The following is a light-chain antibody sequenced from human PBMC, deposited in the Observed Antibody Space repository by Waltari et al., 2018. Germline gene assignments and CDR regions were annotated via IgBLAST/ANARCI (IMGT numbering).Light chain of an antibody. Sequence: SSELTQDPAVSVALGQTVRITGQGDSLRSYYASWYQQKPGQAPVLVIYGKNNRPSGIPDRFSGSSSGNTASLTITGAQAEDEADYYCNSRDSSGNHLGVFGTGTKVTVL. V-gene: IGLV3-19*01. CDR3: NSRDSSGNHLGV. CDR1: SLRSYY. J-gene: IGLJ1*01. CDR2: GKN.